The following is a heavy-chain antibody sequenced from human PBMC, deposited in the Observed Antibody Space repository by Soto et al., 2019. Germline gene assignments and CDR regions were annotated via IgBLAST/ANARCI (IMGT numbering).Heavy chain of an antibody. CDR2: VWYDGGNK. J-gene: IGHJ6*02. CDR1: GFTFSSYG. CDR3: VRAAGYSGNDYVSLYGMAV. Sequence: QVQLVESGGGVVQPGRSLRLSCAASGFTFSSYGMHWVRQAPGKGLEWVALVWYDGGNKYYADSVKGRFTISRDNSKNTLCLQMKILGDEDTAVYYCVRAAGYSGNDYVSLYGMAVWGQGTTVTVSS. D-gene: IGHD5-12*01. V-gene: IGHV3-33*01.